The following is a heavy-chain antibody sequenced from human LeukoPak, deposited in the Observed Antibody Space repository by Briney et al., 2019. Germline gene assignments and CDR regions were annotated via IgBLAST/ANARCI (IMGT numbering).Heavy chain of an antibody. CDR3: ARVKTNYYGSGSSVYYYYYMDV. V-gene: IGHV1-18*01. CDR1: GYTFTSYG. D-gene: IGHD3-10*01. Sequence: GASVKVSCKASGYTFTSYGISWVRQAPGQGLEWMGWINAYNGNTNYAQKLQGRVTMTTDTSTRTAYMELRSLRSDDTAVYYCARVKTNYYGSGSSVYYYYYMDVWGKGTTVTVSS. J-gene: IGHJ6*03. CDR2: INAYNGNT.